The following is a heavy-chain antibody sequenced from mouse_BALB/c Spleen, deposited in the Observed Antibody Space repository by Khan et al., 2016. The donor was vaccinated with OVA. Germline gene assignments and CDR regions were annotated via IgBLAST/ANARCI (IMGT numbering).Heavy chain of an antibody. CDR3: TRGYYGDPFAY. V-gene: IGHV5-4*02. CDR2: ISDGTTSI. J-gene: IGHJ3*01. Sequence: VALVESGGGLVKPGGSLKLSCAASGFTFSDYYMYWVRQTPEKRLEWVATISDGTTSIYYPDNVKGRFTISRDNAKNNLYLQMSSLKSEDTAMYYCTRGYYGDPFAYWGQGTLVTVSA. D-gene: IGHD2-13*01. CDR1: GFTFSDYY.